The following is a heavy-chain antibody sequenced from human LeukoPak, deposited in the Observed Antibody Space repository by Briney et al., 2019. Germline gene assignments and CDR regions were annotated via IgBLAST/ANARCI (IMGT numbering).Heavy chain of an antibody. CDR2: TYYRSQWHY. CDR3: ARSSIKSFDY. Sequence: SQTLSLTCAISRDSVSSNSVAWNWIRQTPSRGLEWLGRTYYRSQWHYDYAVSVKSRIIINPDTSKNQFSLHLNSVTPEDAAAYYCARSSIKSFDYWGQGTLVTVSS. V-gene: IGHV6-1*01. J-gene: IGHJ4*02. CDR1: RDSVSSNSVA.